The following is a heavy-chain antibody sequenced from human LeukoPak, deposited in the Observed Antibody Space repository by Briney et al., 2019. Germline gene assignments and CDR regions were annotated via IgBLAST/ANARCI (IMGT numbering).Heavy chain of an antibody. CDR3: ARDETGAQDAFDI. J-gene: IGHJ3*02. CDR2: ISSSSSYI. V-gene: IGHV3-21*01. CDR1: GFTFSSYS. D-gene: IGHD1-14*01. Sequence: GGSLRLSCAASGFTFSSYSMNWVRQAPGKGLEWVSSISSSSSYIYYADSVKGRFTISRDNAKNSLYLQMYSLRAEDTAVYYCARDETGAQDAFDIWGQGTMVTVSS.